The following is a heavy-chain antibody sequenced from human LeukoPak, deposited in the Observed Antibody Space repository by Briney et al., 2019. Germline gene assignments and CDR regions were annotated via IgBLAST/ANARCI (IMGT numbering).Heavy chain of an antibody. V-gene: IGHV4-34*01. Sequence: WETLSLTCAVYGGSFSGYYWSWIRQPPGKGLEWIGEINHSGSTNYNPSLKSRVTISVDTSKNQFSLKLSSVTAADTAVYYCAKRGRDGNHYYGSGKSYYYYYYYMDVWGKGTTVTISS. CDR3: AKRGRDGNHYYGSGKSYYYYYYYMDV. CDR2: INHSGST. D-gene: IGHD3-10*01. J-gene: IGHJ6*03. CDR1: GGSFSGYY.